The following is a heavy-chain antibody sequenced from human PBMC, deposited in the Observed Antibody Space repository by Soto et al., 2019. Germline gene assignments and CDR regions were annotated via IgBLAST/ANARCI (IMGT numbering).Heavy chain of an antibody. CDR2: IYYSGST. J-gene: IGHJ4*02. CDR3: ARQRRDFDY. V-gene: IGHV4-59*08. Sequence: SETLSLTCTVSGGSISNYYWTWIRQPPGKGLEWIGYIYYSGSTNYNPSLKSRVTISVDTSKNQFSLKLSSVTAADTAVYYCARQRRDFDYWGQGSLVTVSS. CDR1: GGSISNYY.